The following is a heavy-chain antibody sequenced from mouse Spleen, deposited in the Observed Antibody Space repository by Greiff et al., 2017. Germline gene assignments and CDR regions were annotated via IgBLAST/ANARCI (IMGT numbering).Heavy chain of an antibody. CDR1: GYSFTDYN. CDR2: INPNYGTT. V-gene: IGHV1-39*01. Sequence: EVHLVESGPELVKPGASVKISCKASGYSFTDYNMNWVKQSNGKSLEWIGVINPNYGTTSYNQKFKGKATLTVDQSSSTAYMQLNSLTSEDSAVYYCAREDYYDGSYAMDYWGQGTSVTVSS. CDR3: AREDYYDGSYAMDY. J-gene: IGHJ4*01. D-gene: IGHD1-1*01.